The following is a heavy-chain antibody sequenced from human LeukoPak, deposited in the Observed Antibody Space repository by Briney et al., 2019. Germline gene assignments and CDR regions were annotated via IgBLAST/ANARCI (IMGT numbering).Heavy chain of an antibody. Sequence: GGSLRLSCAASGFTFSSYGMHWVRQAPGKGLEWLAFIRHDGSNEYFADSVMGRFTISRDNSKNTLYLQMNSLRSEDTAVYYCAKDVVPLAYHYYMDVWGKGTTVTFSS. V-gene: IGHV3-30*02. CDR2: IRHDGSNE. D-gene: IGHD3-16*01. CDR3: AKDVVPLAYHYYMDV. J-gene: IGHJ6*03. CDR1: GFTFSSYG.